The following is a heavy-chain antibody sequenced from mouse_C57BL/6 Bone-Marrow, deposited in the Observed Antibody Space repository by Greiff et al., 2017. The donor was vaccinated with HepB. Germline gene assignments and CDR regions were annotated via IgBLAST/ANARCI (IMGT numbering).Heavy chain of an antibody. D-gene: IGHD1-1*01. CDR1: GFTFSSYG. Sequence: DVKLVESGGDLVKPGGSLKLSCAASGFTFSSYGMSWVRQTPDKRLEWVATISSGGSYTYYPDSVKGRFTISRDNAKNTLYLQMSSLKSEDTAMYYCARRSITTVVALYYAMDYWGQGTSVTVSS. CDR3: ARRSITTVVALYYAMDY. J-gene: IGHJ4*01. V-gene: IGHV5-6*02. CDR2: ISSGGSYT.